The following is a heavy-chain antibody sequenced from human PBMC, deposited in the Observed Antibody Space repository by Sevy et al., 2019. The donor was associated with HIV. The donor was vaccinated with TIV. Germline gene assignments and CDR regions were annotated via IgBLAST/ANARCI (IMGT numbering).Heavy chain of an antibody. CDR2: ISGSSSYI. D-gene: IGHD6-13*01. J-gene: IGHJ6*03. CDR3: TRHVDVTSSWYQTYSFYYMDV. V-gene: IGHV3-21*01. Sequence: GGSLRLSCAASGFTFSSYSLSWVRQAPGKGLEWVSSISGSSSYIYHTDSVKGRFTISRDNAKNSLDLQMNSLRAEDTAVYYSTRHVDVTSSWYQTYSFYYMDVWGKGTTVTVSS. CDR1: GFTFSSYS.